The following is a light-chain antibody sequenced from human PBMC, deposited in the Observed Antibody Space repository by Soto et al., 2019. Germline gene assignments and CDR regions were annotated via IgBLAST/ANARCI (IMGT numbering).Light chain of an antibody. CDR3: QQYGSSRT. Sequence: EILMTQSPATLSVSPGEIATLSFRASQSVSTSYLAWYQQKPGQAPRLLIYGASSRATGIPDRFSGSGSGTDFTLTISRLEPEDFAVYYCQQYGSSRTFGQGTKVDI. CDR1: QSVSTSY. J-gene: IGKJ1*01. CDR2: GAS. V-gene: IGKV3-20*01.